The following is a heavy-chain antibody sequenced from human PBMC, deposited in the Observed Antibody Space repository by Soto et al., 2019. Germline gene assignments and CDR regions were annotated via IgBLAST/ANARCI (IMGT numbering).Heavy chain of an antibody. CDR1: GGLISTNNW. CDR2: IHHRGST. V-gene: IGHV4-4*02. CDR3: AKAGPRDPLTLFDLSSRGLDV. J-gene: IGHJ6*02. D-gene: IGHD3-3*01. Sequence: SETLSLTCAVSGGLISTNNWWSWVRQPPGKGLEWIGEIHHRGSTNSNPSLKSRVTISVDKSKNQFSLNLSSVTAADTAVYYCAKAGPRDPLTLFDLSSRGLDVWGQGTPVTVSS.